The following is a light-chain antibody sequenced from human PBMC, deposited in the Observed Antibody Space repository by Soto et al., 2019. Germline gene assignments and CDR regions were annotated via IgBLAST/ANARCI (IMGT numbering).Light chain of an antibody. CDR3: QQYGGSPFT. CDR2: GAS. J-gene: IGKJ5*01. Sequence: ETVLTQSPGTLSLSPGERATLSCRASQSVSSSYLAWYQQKPGQAPRLLIYGASSRATGIPDRFSGSGSGTDFTLTISRLEPEDFAVYYCQQYGGSPFTFGQGTRLEI. CDR1: QSVSSSY. V-gene: IGKV3-20*01.